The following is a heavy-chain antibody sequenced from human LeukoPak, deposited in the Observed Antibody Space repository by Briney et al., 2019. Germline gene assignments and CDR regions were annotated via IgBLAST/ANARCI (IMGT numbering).Heavy chain of an antibody. Sequence: GASVKVSCKASGYTFTSYYLHWVRQAPGQGLEWMGIINPTGGSTSYAQKFQDRVTMTRDTSTSTVYLELSSLRSEDTAVYYCARGGDRVPDYWGQGALVTVSS. CDR3: ARGGDRVPDY. CDR2: INPTGGST. V-gene: IGHV1-46*01. D-gene: IGHD2-21*01. J-gene: IGHJ4*02. CDR1: GYTFTSYY.